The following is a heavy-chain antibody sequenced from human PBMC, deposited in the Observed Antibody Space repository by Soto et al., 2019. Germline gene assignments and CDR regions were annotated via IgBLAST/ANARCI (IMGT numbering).Heavy chain of an antibody. Sequence: QVQLQESGPGLVKPSGTLSLTCAVSGGSISSSNWWSWVRQPPGKGLEWIGEIYHSRSTNYNPSRRSLVPISVDKPKNQFSLKLSSVTAADAGVYYCARVGSDYGDYSGWFDPWGQGTLVTVSS. V-gene: IGHV4-4*02. CDR2: IYHSRST. D-gene: IGHD4-17*01. CDR1: GGSISSSNW. J-gene: IGHJ5*02. CDR3: ARVGSDYGDYSGWFDP.